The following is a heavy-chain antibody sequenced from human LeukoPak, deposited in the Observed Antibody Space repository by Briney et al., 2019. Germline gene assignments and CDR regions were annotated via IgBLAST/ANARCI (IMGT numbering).Heavy chain of an antibody. Sequence: SETLSLTCTVSGGSISSYYWGWIRQRPGKGLEWIGSIYYSGSTYYNPSLKSRVTISVDRSKNQFSLKLSSVTAADTAVYYCALNDYDFWSGYYYFDYWGQGTLVTVAS. J-gene: IGHJ4*02. D-gene: IGHD3-3*01. CDR2: IYYSGST. CDR1: GGSISSYY. V-gene: IGHV4-39*07. CDR3: ALNDYDFWSGYYYFDY.